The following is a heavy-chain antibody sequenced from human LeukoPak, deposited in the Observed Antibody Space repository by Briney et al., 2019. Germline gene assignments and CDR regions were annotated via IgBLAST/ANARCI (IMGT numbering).Heavy chain of an antibody. V-gene: IGHV3-23*01. J-gene: IGHJ6*03. D-gene: IGHD5-24*01. CDR3: AKGGAATMRDGYNYYYYYMEV. CDR2: ISGSGGHT. Sequence: PGGSLRLSCAASGITFSSHAMGWVRQAPGKGLEWVSLISGSGGHTYYGDSVKGRFTISRDNSTNRLYLQMNSLRPEDTAVYYCAKGGAATMRDGYNYYYYYMEVWVRATTVTVSS. CDR1: GITFSSHA.